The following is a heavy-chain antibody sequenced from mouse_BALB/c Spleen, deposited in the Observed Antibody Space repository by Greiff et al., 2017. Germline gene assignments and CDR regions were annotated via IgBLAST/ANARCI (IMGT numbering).Heavy chain of an antibody. J-gene: IGHJ4*01. CDR1: GFSLTGYG. Sequence: VQLQQSGPGLVAPSQSLSITCTVSGFSLTGYGVNWVRQPPGKGLEWLGMIWGDGSTDYNSALKSRLSISKDNSKSQVFLKMNSLQTDDTARYYCARENYGNLRTMDYWGQGTSVTVSS. D-gene: IGHD1-1*02. CDR3: ARENYGNLRTMDY. V-gene: IGHV2-6-7*01. CDR2: IWGDGST.